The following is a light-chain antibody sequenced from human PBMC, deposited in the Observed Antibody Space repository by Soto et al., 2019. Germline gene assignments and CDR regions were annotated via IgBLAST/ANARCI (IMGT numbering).Light chain of an antibody. V-gene: IGKV3-15*01. Sequence: EVVMTQSPASLSASPGERVTLSCRASQNIRSSLAWYQQRPGQAPRLLIYGASTRVTGIPTRFSGSGSGTEFTLTISSLQSEDFAIYYCQQSYTFGQGTKLEIK. CDR1: QNIRSS. CDR2: GAS. CDR3: QQSYT. J-gene: IGKJ2*01.